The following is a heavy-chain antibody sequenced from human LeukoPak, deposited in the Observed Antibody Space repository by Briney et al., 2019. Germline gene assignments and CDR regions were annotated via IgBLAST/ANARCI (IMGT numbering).Heavy chain of an antibody. CDR3: AAYTLTVTTASEGDYYYYYMDV. CDR2: FDPEDGET. Sequence: ASVKVSCKVSGYTLTELSMHWVRQAPGKGLEWMGGFDPEDGETNYAQKLQGRVTMTEDTSTDTAYMELSSLRSEDTAAYYCAAYTLTVTTASEGDYYYYYMDVWGKGTTVTVSS. CDR1: GYTLTELS. J-gene: IGHJ6*03. V-gene: IGHV1-24*01. D-gene: IGHD4-17*01.